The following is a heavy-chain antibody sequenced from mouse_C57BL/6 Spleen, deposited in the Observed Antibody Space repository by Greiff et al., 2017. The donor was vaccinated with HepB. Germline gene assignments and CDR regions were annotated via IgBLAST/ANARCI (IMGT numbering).Heavy chain of an antibody. D-gene: IGHD1-1*01. CDR2: INPNNGGT. CDR1: GYTFTDYN. CDR3: ARDGSRGWYFDV. J-gene: IGHJ1*03. Sequence: EVQLQQSGPELVKPGASVKMSCKASGYTFTDYNMHWVKQSHGKSLEWIGYINPNNGGTSYNQKFKGKATLTVNKSSSTAYMELRSLTSEDSAVYYCARDGSRGWYFDVWGTGTTVTVSS. V-gene: IGHV1-22*01.